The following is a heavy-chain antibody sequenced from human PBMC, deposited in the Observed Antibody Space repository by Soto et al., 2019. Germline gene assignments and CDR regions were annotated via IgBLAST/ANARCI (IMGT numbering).Heavy chain of an antibody. CDR2: ISYDGSNK. J-gene: IGHJ6*02. CDR3: AKDRGGSSWSDYYYYGMDV. Sequence: QVQLVASGGGVVQPGRSLRLSCAASGFTFSSYGMHWVRQAPGKGLEWVAVISYDGSNKYYADSVKGRFTISRDNSKNTLYLQMNSLRAEDTAVYYCAKDRGGSSWSDYYYYGMDVWGQGTTVTVSS. D-gene: IGHD6-13*01. CDR1: GFTFSSYG. V-gene: IGHV3-30*18.